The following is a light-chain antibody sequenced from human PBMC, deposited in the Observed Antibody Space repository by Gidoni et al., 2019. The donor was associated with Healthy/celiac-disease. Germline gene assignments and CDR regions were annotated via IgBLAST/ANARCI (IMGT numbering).Light chain of an antibody. J-gene: IGKJ4*01. V-gene: IGKV4-1*01. CDR1: QSVLYSSNNKNY. Sequence: IVMTQSPASLPGSLGERATINCKSSQSVLYSSNNKNYLAWYQQKPGQPPKLLIYWASTRESGVPDRFSGSGSGTDFTLTISSLQAEDVAVYYCQQYYSTPLTFGGGTKVEIK. CDR2: WAS. CDR3: QQYYSTPLT.